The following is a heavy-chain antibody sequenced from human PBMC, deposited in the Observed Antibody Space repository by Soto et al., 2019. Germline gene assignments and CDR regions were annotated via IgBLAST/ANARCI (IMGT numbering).Heavy chain of an antibody. CDR1: GFTLSSYI. D-gene: IGHD2-15*01. CDR3: ASIYCSGGSCYSGMRRTFDY. J-gene: IGHJ4*02. Sequence: EVQLVESGGGLVKPGGSLRLSCAASGFTLSSYIMNWVRQAPGKGLAWVSFISSCSSYIYYADSVNGLFTITRDNAKNSLYLQMNIFRAEEMAVYYCASIYCSGGSCYSGMRRTFDYWGQGTLVTVSS. CDR2: ISSCSSYI. V-gene: IGHV3-21*01.